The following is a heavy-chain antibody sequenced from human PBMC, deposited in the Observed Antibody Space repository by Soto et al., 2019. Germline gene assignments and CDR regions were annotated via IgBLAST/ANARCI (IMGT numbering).Heavy chain of an antibody. CDR1: GFTFSSYG. V-gene: IGHV3-30*03. CDR2: ISYDGSNK. CDR3: ARDYYRFNSGYGFSMDV. Sequence: GGSLRLSCAASGFTFSSYGMHWVRQAPGKGLEWVAVISYDGSNKYYADSVKGRFTISRDNSKNTLYPQMNSLRAEDTAVYYCARDYYRFNSGYGFSMDVWGQGTTVTVSS. J-gene: IGHJ6*02. D-gene: IGHD5-12*01.